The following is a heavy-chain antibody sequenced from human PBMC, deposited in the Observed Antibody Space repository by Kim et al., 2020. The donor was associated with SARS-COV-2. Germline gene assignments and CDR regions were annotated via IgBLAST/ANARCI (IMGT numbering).Heavy chain of an antibody. J-gene: IGHJ5*02. CDR1: GGSFSGYY. CDR3: ARGRKWLLSRWFDP. Sequence: SETLSLTCAVYGGSFSGYYWSWIRQPPGKGLEWLGEINISGAPTSNPSPKSRVTISVDTSKNQFSLKLSSLTAADTAVYYCARGRKWLLSRWFDPWGQGTLVTVSS. D-gene: IGHD5-12*01. V-gene: IGHV4-34*01. CDR2: INISGAP.